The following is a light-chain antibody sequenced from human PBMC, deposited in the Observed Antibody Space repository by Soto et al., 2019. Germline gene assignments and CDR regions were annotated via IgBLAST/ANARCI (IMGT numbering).Light chain of an antibody. V-gene: IGKV3-20*01. J-gene: IGKJ3*01. CDR1: QSVSSSY. CDR3: QQYGSSPLFT. CDR2: GAS. Sequence: EIVLTQSPGTLSLSPGERATLSCRASQSVSSSYLAWYQQKPGQAPRLLIYGASSRATGIPARFSGSGSGTDFTLTISRLEPEDFAVYYCQQYGSSPLFTFCPGTKVDIK.